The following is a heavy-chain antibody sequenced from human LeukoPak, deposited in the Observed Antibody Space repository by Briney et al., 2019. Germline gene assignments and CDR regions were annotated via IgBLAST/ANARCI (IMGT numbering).Heavy chain of an antibody. Sequence: GASVKVSCKASGYTFTAYYMHWVRQAPGQGLEWMGWINPDSGGTMYAQKFQDRVTMTRDTSISTAYMELSRLRSDDTAVYYCARGPYYDHSGPPFDYWGQGTLVSVSS. CDR3: ARGPYYDHSGPPFDY. CDR2: INPDSGGT. CDR1: GYTFTAYY. D-gene: IGHD3-22*01. V-gene: IGHV1-2*02. J-gene: IGHJ4*02.